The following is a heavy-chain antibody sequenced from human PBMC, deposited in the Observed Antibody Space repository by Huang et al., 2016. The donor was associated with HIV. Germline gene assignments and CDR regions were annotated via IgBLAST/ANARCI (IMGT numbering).Heavy chain of an antibody. CDR2: VNDSEPT. Sequence: QMQLQQRGAGLLKPSETLSLTCGVSGGSFTGNYLTWIRQAPGKGLEWIGEVNDSEPTNYNPSLNGRVTISLDKSNRELSLNLRSVTAADTAVYYCARQWTILEWLLGLDVWGQGTTVIVSS. D-gene: IGHD3-3*01. CDR1: GGSFTGNY. CDR3: ARQWTILEWLLGLDV. J-gene: IGHJ6*02. V-gene: IGHV4-34*02.